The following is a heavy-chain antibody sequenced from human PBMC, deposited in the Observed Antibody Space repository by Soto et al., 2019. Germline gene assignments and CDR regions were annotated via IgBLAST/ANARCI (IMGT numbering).Heavy chain of an antibody. D-gene: IGHD6-6*01. CDR2: ISGSGGST. J-gene: IGHJ4*02. CDR1: GFTFSSYA. V-gene: IGHV3-23*01. CDR3: AKEGPKYSSSGPVDY. Sequence: GGSTRLSCAACGFTFSSYAMSWVRQAPGKGLEWVSAISGSGGSTYYADSVKGRFTISRDNSKNTLYLQMNSLRAEDTAVYYCAKEGPKYSSSGPVDYWGQGTLVTVSS.